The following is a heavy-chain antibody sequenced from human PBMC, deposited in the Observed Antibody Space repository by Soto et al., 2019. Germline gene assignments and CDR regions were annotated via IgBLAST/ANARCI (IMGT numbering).Heavy chain of an antibody. CDR2: MNPNSGNT. J-gene: IGHJ4*02. CDR3: ARDWRISGAYVFDY. CDR1: GYTVTNYD. D-gene: IGHD1-26*01. V-gene: IGHV1-8*01. Sequence: QVQLVQSGAEVKKPGASVKVSCKASGYTVTNYDINWVRQATGQGLEWMGWMNPNSGNTGYAQKFQGRVTMTRNTSISTAYMELSSLKSEDTAVYYCARDWRISGAYVFDYWGQGSLVTVSS.